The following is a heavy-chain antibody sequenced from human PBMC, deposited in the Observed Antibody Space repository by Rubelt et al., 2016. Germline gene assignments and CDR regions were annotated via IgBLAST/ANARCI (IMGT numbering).Heavy chain of an antibody. V-gene: IGHV3-23*01. CDR2: ISGSGGTT. J-gene: IGHJ6*02. CDR3: AREDYYDSSGYYYYGMDV. CDR1: TSYA. Sequence: TSYAMSWVRQAPGKGLEWVSGISGSGGTTYYADSVKGRFTLSRDNSKNTLYLQMNSLTTEDTAVYYCAREDYYDSSGYYYYGMDVWGQGTTVTVSS. D-gene: IGHD3-22*01.